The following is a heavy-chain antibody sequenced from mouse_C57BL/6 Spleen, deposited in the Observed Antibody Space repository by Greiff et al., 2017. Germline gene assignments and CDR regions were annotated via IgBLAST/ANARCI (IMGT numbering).Heavy chain of an antibody. CDR3: ARRAMDY. V-gene: IGHV1-82*01. CDR1: GYAISRSW. CDR2: IYPGDGDT. Sequence: VQLQPSGPELVKPGASVKISCKASGYAISRSWMNWVKQRPGKGLEWIGRIYPGDGDTKYTGKFKGKATLTADKASSTAYMQLSSLTSEDSAVYFCARRAMDYWGQGTSVTVSS. J-gene: IGHJ4*01.